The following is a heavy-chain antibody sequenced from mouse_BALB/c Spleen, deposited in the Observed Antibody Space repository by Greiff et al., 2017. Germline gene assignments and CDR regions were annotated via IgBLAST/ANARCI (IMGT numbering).Heavy chain of an antibody. D-gene: IGHD2-3*01. CDR1: GYTFTDYW. V-gene: IGHV1-69*01. CDR3: ARGDDGLYAMDY. Sequence: VQLQQPGAELVMPGASVKMSCKASGYTFTDYWMHWVKQRPGQGLAWIGAIDTSDSYTSYNQKFKGKATLTVDESSSTAYMQLSSLTSEDSAVYYCARGDDGLYAMDYGGQGTSVTVSS. CDR2: IDTSDSYT. J-gene: IGHJ4*01.